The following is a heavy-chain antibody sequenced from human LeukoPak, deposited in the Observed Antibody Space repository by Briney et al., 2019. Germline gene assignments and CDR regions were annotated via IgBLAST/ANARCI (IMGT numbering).Heavy chain of an antibody. J-gene: IGHJ4*02. CDR3: ARDRGGSGSYYDY. CDR2: ISSSSSYI. Sequence: GGSLRLSCAASGFTFSSYAMSWVRQAPGKGLEWVSSISSSSSYIYYADSVKGRFTISRDNAKNSLYLQMNSLRAEDTAVYYCARDRGGSGSYYDYWGQGTLVTVSS. CDR1: GFTFSSYA. D-gene: IGHD3-10*01. V-gene: IGHV3-21*01.